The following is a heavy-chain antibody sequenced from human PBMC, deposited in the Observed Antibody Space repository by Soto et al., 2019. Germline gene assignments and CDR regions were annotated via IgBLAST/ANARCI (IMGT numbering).Heavy chain of an antibody. J-gene: IGHJ4*02. Sequence: SETLSLTSTVAGGSISSYYWSWIRQPPGKGLEWIGYIYYSGSTNYNPSLKSRVTISVDTSKNQFSLKLSSVTAADTAVYYCASASITMVRGVPPGTPDYWGQGTLVTVSS. CDR2: IYYSGST. CDR1: GGSISSYY. CDR3: ASASITMVRGVPPGTPDY. D-gene: IGHD3-10*01. V-gene: IGHV4-59*01.